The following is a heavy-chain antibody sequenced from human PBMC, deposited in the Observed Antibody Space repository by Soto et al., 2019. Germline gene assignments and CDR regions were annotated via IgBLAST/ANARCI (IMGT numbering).Heavy chain of an antibody. Sequence: EGSLRLSCAASGFTFSSYAMSWVRQAPGKGLEWVSAISGSGGSTYYADSVKSRFTISRDNSKNTLYLQMNSLRAEDTAVYYCAKDRVVIDYDYRGPGTLVTVSS. V-gene: IGHV3-23*01. CDR3: AKDRVVIDYDY. CDR1: GFTFSSYA. J-gene: IGHJ4*02. D-gene: IGHD3-3*01. CDR2: ISGSGGST.